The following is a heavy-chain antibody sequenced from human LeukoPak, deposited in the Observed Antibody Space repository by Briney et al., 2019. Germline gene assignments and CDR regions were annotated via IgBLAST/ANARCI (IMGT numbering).Heavy chain of an antibody. J-gene: IGHJ4*02. CDR3: ARTAAGTFFDY. CDR2: TSGSGSTI. D-gene: IGHD6-13*01. CDR1: GFTFSSYE. Sequence: GGSLRLSCAASGFTFSSYEMNWVRQAPGKGLEWVSYTSGSGSTIYYADSVKGRFTISRDNSKNTLYLQMNSLRAEDTAVYYCARTAAGTFFDYWGQGTLVTVSS. V-gene: IGHV3-48*03.